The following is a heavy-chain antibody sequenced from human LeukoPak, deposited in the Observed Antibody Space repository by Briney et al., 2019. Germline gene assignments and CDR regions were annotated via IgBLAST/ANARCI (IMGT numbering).Heavy chain of an antibody. CDR2: ISGSGGST. Sequence: PGGSLRLSCAASGFTFSSYAMSWVRQAPGKGLEWVSAISGSGGSTYYADSVKGRFTISRDNSKNTLYLQMNSLRAEGTAVYYCAKVAGEQWLVWELDYWGQGTLVTVSS. J-gene: IGHJ4*02. V-gene: IGHV3-23*01. CDR1: GFTFSSYA. CDR3: AKVAGEQWLVWELDY. D-gene: IGHD6-19*01.